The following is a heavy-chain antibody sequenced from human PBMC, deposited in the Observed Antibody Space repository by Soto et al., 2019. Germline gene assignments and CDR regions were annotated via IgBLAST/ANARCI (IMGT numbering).Heavy chain of an antibody. V-gene: IGHV3-30-3*01. CDR1: GFTFSSYA. J-gene: IGHJ4*02. Sequence: QVQLVESGGGVVQPGRSQRLSCAASGFTFSSYAMHWVRQAPGKGLEWVAVISYDGSNKYYADSVKGRFTISRDNSKNTLYLQMNSLRAEDTAVYYCARDKGPDTAMARFDYWGQGTLVTVSS. CDR2: ISYDGSNK. D-gene: IGHD5-18*01. CDR3: ARDKGPDTAMARFDY.